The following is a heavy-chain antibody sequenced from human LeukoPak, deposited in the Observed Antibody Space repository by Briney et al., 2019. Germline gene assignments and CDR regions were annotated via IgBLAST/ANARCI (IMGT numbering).Heavy chain of an antibody. CDR1: GFTFSSYW. D-gene: IGHD3-3*01. CDR2: IKQDGREK. CDR3: AREGHFLEWSLFDR. V-gene: IGHV3-7*01. Sequence: GGSLRLSCAASGFTFSSYWMSWVRQAPGKGLEWVAHIKQDGREKYYVDSVKGRFTISRDNAKNSLYLQMNSLRAEDAAVYYCAREGHFLEWSLFDRWGQGTLVTVSS. J-gene: IGHJ5*02.